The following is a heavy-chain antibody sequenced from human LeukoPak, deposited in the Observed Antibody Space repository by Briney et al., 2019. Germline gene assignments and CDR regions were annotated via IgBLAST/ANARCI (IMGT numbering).Heavy chain of an antibody. CDR1: GFTFEDYA. Sequence: GRSLRLSCAASGFTFEDYAMHWVRQVPGKGLEWVAGNIGYAESVKGRFTISRDNAENTLHLQMNSLRTEDTALYFCARDAWRRAFNYGMDVWGQGTTVAVS. D-gene: IGHD5-12*01. V-gene: IGHV3-9*01. J-gene: IGHJ6*02. CDR2: NI. CDR3: ARDAWRRAFNYGMDV.